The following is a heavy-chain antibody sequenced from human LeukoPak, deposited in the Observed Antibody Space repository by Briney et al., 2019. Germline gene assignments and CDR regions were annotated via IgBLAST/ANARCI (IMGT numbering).Heavy chain of an antibody. CDR1: GGSISSGGYY. Sequence: SQTLSLTCTVSGGSISSGGYYWSWIRQHPGKGLEWIGYIYYSGSTYYNPSLKSRVTISVDTSKNQFSLKLSSVTAADTAVYYCARAVVPAAIISGNFWFDPWGQGTPVTVSP. CDR3: ARAVVPAAIISGNFWFDP. CDR2: IYYSGST. V-gene: IGHV4-31*03. D-gene: IGHD2-2*01. J-gene: IGHJ5*02.